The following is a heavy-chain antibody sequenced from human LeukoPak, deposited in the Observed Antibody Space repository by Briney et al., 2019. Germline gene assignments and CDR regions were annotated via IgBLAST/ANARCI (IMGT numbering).Heavy chain of an antibody. CDR3: ARGLNYHDTFDI. CDR1: GFTFSSYW. CDR2: IYSGGST. D-gene: IGHD1-7*01. Sequence: GGSLRLSCAASGFTFSSYWMSWVRQAPGKGLEWVSVIYSGGSTYYADSVKGGFTISRDKSKNTLYLQMNSLRAEDTAVYYCARGLNYHDTFDIWGQGTMVTVSS. J-gene: IGHJ3*02. V-gene: IGHV3-66*01.